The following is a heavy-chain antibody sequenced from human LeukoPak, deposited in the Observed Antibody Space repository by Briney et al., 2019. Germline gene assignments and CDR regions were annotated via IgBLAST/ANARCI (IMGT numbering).Heavy chain of an antibody. CDR1: GFTFSDHY. CDR3: ARVIATRPHYHYYMDV. V-gene: IGHV3-11*04. CDR2: ISNSGRTI. Sequence: GGSLRLSCAPSGFTFSDHYMSWLRQAPGKGLEWVSYISNSGRTIYYADSVKGRFTISRGNAENSLYLQMNSLRAEDTAVYYCARVIATRPHYHYYMDVWGKGTTVTVSS. J-gene: IGHJ6*03. D-gene: IGHD6-6*01.